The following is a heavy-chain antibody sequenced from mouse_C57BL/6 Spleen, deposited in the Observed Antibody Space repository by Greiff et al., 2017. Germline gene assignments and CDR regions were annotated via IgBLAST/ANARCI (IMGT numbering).Heavy chain of an antibody. CDR3: ARNYYGGRCVWYCDV. Sequence: QVQLQQPGAELVKPGASVKLSCKASGYTFTSYWMHWVKQRPGQGLEWIGMIHPNSGSTNYNEKFKSKATLTVDKSSSTAYMQLSSLTSEDSAVYYSARNYYGGRCVWYCDVWGTEATVTVSS. CDR2: IHPNSGST. CDR1: GYTFTSYW. D-gene: IGHD1-1*02. J-gene: IGHJ1*03. V-gene: IGHV1-64*01.